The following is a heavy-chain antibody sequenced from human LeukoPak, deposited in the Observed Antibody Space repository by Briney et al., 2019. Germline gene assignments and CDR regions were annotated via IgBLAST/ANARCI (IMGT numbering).Heavy chain of an antibody. D-gene: IGHD3-16*01. CDR3: ATFHGGIDY. V-gene: IGHV1-69-2*01. CDR2: VDPEDGET. CDR1: GYTFTGYY. J-gene: IGHJ4*02. Sequence: GASVKVSCKASGYTFTGYYMHWVRQAPGKGLEWMGLVDPEDGETIYAEKFQGRVTITADTSTDTAYMELSSLRSEDTAVYYCATFHGGIDYWGQGTLVTVSS.